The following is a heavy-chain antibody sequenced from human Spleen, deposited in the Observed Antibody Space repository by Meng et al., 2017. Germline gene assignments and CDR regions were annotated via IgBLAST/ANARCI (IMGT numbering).Heavy chain of an antibody. V-gene: IGHV4-31*01. Sequence: GLVEPSQNLSRTCAVSWGADRIGEYYRCSIRQHPGEALEWIGYISDSGTTYYNPSHKRLVTIEVAMSKNPFTMKVSSVLAAVTAVYYCARGSCSGGSCYDYFDYWGQGTLVTVSS. CDR2: ISDSGTT. J-gene: IGHJ4*02. CDR3: ARGSCSGGSCYDYFDY. CDR1: WGADRIGEYY. D-gene: IGHD2-15*01.